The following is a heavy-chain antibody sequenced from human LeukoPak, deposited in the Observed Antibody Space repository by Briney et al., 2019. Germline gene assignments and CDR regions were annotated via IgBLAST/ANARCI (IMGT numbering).Heavy chain of an antibody. CDR1: GYTFTSYY. D-gene: IGHD3-10*01. V-gene: IGHV1-46*01. Sequence: GASVKVSCKASGYTFTSYYMHWVRQAPGQGLEWMGIINPSGGSTSYAQKFQGRVTMTEDTSTDTAYMELSSLRSEDTAVYYCATDPSGDPIPSYWGQGTLVTVSS. J-gene: IGHJ4*02. CDR2: INPSGGST. CDR3: ATDPSGDPIPSY.